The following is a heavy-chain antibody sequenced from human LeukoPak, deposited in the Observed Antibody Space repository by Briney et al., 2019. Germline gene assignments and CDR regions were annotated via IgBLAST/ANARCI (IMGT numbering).Heavy chain of an antibody. CDR2: VYYSGYT. D-gene: IGHD6-19*01. CDR3: ARQIGVTSSEDY. Sequence: SETLSLTCTAPGGSISSSGYYYWGWIRQPPGKGLEWIGSVYYSGYTYQSPSLKSRVTISVDTSKNQFSLKLSSVTAADTAVYYCARQIGVTSSEDYWGQGTLVTVSS. J-gene: IGHJ4*02. V-gene: IGHV4-39*01. CDR1: GGSISSSGYYY.